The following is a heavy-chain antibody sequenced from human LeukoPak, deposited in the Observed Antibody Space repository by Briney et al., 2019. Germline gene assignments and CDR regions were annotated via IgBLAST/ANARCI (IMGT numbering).Heavy chain of an antibody. Sequence: SETLSLTCAVYGGSFSGYYWGWIRQPPGKGLEWIGEINHSGSTNYNPSLKSRVTISVDTSKNQFSLKLSSVTAADTAVYYCARYPELIAVAGTEGYFDYWGQGTLVTVSS. CDR1: GGSFSGYY. V-gene: IGHV4-34*01. CDR3: ARYPELIAVAGTEGYFDY. CDR2: INHSGST. D-gene: IGHD6-19*01. J-gene: IGHJ4*02.